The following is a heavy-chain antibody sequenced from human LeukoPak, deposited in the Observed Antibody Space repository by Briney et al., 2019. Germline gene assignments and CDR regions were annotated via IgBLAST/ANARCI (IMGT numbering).Heavy chain of an antibody. CDR2: IYYSGST. J-gene: IGHJ3*02. CDR1: GGSISSGDYY. D-gene: IGHD2-2*02. Sequence: SQTLSLTCTVSGGSISSGDYYWSWIRQPPGKGLEWIGYIYYSGSTYYNPSLKSRVTISVDPSKNQFSLKLSSVTAADTAVYYCARDPVGYCSSTSCYITDAFDIWGQGTMVTVSS. CDR3: ARDPVGYCSSTSCYITDAFDI. V-gene: IGHV4-30-4*08.